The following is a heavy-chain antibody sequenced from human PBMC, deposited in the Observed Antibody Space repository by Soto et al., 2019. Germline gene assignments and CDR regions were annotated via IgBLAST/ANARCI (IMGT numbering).Heavy chain of an antibody. CDR3: ALSSDHYYG. V-gene: IGHV3-23*01. CDR1: GFTFSSYA. D-gene: IGHD3-22*01. J-gene: IGHJ4*02. Sequence: EVQLLESGGGLVQPGGSLRLSCAASGFTFSSYAMSWVRQAPGKGLEWVSTISNGGGNTYYADSVKGRFTISRDNSKNTLFLQMSSLRAEDTAVYYCALSSDHYYGWGQGTLVTVSS. CDR2: ISNGGGNT.